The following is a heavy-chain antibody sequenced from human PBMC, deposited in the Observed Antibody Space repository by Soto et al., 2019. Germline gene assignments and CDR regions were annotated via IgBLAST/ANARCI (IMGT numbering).Heavy chain of an antibody. CDR2: ISSSGSTI. CDR3: ARRIAVAGLDWFDP. D-gene: IGHD6-19*01. Sequence: SLRLSCAASGFTFSSYEMNWVRQAPGKGLEWVSYISSSGSTIYYADSVKGRFTISRDNAKNSLYLQMNSLRAEDTAVYYCARRIAVAGLDWFDPWGQGTLVTVSS. V-gene: IGHV3-48*03. J-gene: IGHJ5*02. CDR1: GFTFSSYE.